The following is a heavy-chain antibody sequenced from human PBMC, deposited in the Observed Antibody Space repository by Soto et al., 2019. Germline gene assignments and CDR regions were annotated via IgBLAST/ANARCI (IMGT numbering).Heavy chain of an antibody. CDR2: IIPILGIA. J-gene: IGHJ6*02. V-gene: IGHV1-69*02. CDR3: ARAIAVAGTYYYYGMDV. Sequence: GASVKVSCKASGGTFSSYTISWVRQAPGQGLEWMGRIIPILGIASYAQKFQGRVTITADKSTSTAYMELSSLRSEDTAVYYCARAIAVAGTYYYYGMDVWGQGTTVTVSS. CDR1: GGTFSSYT. D-gene: IGHD6-19*01.